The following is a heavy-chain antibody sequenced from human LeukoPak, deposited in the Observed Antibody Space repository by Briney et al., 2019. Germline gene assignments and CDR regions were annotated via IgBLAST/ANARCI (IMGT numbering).Heavy chain of an antibody. CDR2: TSGSVGRT. Sequence: GGSLRLSCPASAPTFSSYSTSCVRHPPGNGLEWDSTTSGSVGRTYYAHSVKGRVTISRDNSKNPLYLQMNSLRAEDTAVYYCAKLDTPAAIAPYYFDYWGRGTLVTVSS. V-gene: IGHV3-23*01. D-gene: IGHD2-2*01. J-gene: IGHJ4*02. CDR3: AKLDTPAAIAPYYFDY. CDR1: APTFSSYS.